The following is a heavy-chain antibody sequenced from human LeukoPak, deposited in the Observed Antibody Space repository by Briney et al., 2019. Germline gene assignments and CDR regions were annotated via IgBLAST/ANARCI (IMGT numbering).Heavy chain of an antibody. Sequence: GASVKASCKASGYTFTSYYIHWVRQAPGQGLEWMGIINPSGGSTTYAQKFQGRVTMTRDMSTRTLYMELSSLRSEDTAFYYCARVGDYSPRGWFDPWGQGTLVTVSS. CDR2: INPSGGST. J-gene: IGHJ5*02. D-gene: IGHD4-11*01. CDR1: GYTFTSYY. V-gene: IGHV1-46*01. CDR3: ARVGDYSPRGWFDP.